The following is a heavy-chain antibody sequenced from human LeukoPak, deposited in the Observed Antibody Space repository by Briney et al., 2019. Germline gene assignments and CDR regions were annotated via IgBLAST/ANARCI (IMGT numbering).Heavy chain of an antibody. Sequence: SETLSLTCTVSGGSISSGGYYWGWIRQPPGRGLEWIGTIYYRGSTYYNPSLKSRVTISVDTSNNQFSLRLSSVTAADTAVYYCAILGTGSSWGQGTLVTVSS. V-gene: IGHV4-39*01. J-gene: IGHJ5*02. D-gene: IGHD3-10*01. CDR2: IYYRGST. CDR1: GGSISSGGYY. CDR3: AILGTGSS.